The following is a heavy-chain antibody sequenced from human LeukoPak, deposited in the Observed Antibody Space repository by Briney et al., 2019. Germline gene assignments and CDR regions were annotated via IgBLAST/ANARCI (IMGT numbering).Heavy chain of an antibody. V-gene: IGHV3-48*01. J-gene: IGHJ6*02. CDR3: ASNYGGNYYNGMDV. CDR2: ISSSSSTI. D-gene: IGHD4-23*01. CDR1: GFTFSSYS. Sequence: GGSLRLSCAASGFTFSSYSMNWVRQAPGKGLEWVSYISSSSSTIYYADSVKGRFTISRDNSKNTLYLQMNSLRAEDTAVYYCASNYGGNYYNGMDVWGQGTTVTVSS.